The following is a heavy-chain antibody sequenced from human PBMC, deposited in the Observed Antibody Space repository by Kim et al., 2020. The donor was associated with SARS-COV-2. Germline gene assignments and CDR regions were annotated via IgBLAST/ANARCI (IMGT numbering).Heavy chain of an antibody. Sequence: GGSLRLSCAASGFTFSDYYMSWIRQAPGKGLEWVSYISSSGSSIYYADSVKGRFTISRDNAKNSLYLQMNSLRAGDTAVYYCARDKVGIAAAGRPVWGYFDYWGQGTLVTVSS. V-gene: IGHV3-11*04. CDR2: ISSSGSSI. CDR1: GFTFSDYY. J-gene: IGHJ4*02. CDR3: ARDKVGIAAAGRPVWGYFDY. D-gene: IGHD6-13*01.